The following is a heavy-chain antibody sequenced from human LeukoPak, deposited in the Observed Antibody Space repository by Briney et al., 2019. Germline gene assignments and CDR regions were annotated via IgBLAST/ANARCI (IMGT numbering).Heavy chain of an antibody. D-gene: IGHD3-10*01. Sequence: ETLSLTCTVSGGSISSYYWSWIRQAPGKGLARIGYIYYSGSTNYNPSLKSRVTISVDTSKNQLSLKLSSVTAADTAVCYCARLHRGDDAFDIWGQGTMVTVSS. V-gene: IGHV4-59*08. CDR1: GGSISSYY. CDR3: ARLHRGDDAFDI. J-gene: IGHJ3*02. CDR2: IYYSGST.